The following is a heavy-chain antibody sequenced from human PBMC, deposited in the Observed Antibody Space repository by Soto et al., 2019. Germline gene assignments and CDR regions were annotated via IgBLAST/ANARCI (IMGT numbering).Heavy chain of an antibody. D-gene: IGHD6-19*01. CDR1: GGSISSSSYY. V-gene: IGHV4-39*01. CDR3: ATWLVNRGYYFDY. J-gene: IGHJ4*02. CDR2: IYYSGST. Sequence: HLQLQESGPGLVQPSETLSLTCTVSGGSISSSSYYWGWIRQPPGKGLEWIGSIYYSGSTYYNPSLKSRVTISVDTSKNQFSLKLSSVTAADTAVYYCATWLVNRGYYFDYRGQGTLVTVSS.